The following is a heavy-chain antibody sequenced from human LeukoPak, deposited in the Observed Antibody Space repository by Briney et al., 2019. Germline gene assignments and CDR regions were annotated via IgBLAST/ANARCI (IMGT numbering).Heavy chain of an antibody. CDR1: GFTFTNAW. J-gene: IGHJ6*03. Sequence: GGSLRLSCAASGFTFTNAWMNWVRQAPGRGLEWVSCISSSSSLIFYSDSVRGRFTISRDNAKNLLYLHMNSLRVEDTAVYYCAKVDRGDYSSSPVPYYNYYMNVWGKGTTVTVSS. D-gene: IGHD6-13*01. V-gene: IGHV3-21*01. CDR3: AKVDRGDYSSSPVPYYNYYMNV. CDR2: ISSSSSLI.